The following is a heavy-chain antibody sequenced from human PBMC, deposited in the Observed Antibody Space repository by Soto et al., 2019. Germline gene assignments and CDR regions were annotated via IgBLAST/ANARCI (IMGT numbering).Heavy chain of an antibody. CDR3: ARVFTLTYNWFDP. D-gene: IGHD3-22*01. Sequence: QVQLQESGPGLVKPSQILSLTCTVSGDSVSNVDYYWSWIRQPPGKVLEWIGYINYSGSTYYNPSLESRVFITVDTSKNQIYLKLSSVTAADTAVYYCARVFTLTYNWFDPWGQGALVTVSS. CDR2: INYSGST. V-gene: IGHV4-30-4*01. CDR1: GDSVSNVDYY. J-gene: IGHJ5*02.